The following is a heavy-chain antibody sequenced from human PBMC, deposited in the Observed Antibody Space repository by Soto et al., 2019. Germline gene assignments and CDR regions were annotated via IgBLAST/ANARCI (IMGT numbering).Heavy chain of an antibody. CDR3: ARRPHEDDYPWFDS. Sequence: QVQLVQSGAEVKKPGASVKVSCRASGYTFTSYTISWVRQAPGQGLEWMGWISGYNSGNRKYAQKFQGRVTMTTDTSTSTAYMELRSLRSDDTAVYYCARRPHEDDYPWFDSWGQGTLVTVSS. J-gene: IGHJ5*01. V-gene: IGHV1-18*04. D-gene: IGHD4-17*01. CDR2: ISGYNSGNR. CDR1: GYTFTSYT.